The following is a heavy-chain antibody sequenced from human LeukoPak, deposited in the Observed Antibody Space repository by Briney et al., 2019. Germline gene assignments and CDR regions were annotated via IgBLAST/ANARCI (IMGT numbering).Heavy chain of an antibody. J-gene: IGHJ4*02. CDR1: GGSISSSSYY. V-gene: IGHV4-61*03. CDR3: ARETSLAGFASGLGFNY. D-gene: IGHD6-19*01. Sequence: SETLSLTCTVSGGSISSSSYYWGWIRQPPGKGLEWIGYVYGSGYTNYNPSLNRRVTMSIDTSKNHFSLKLTSVTAADTATYYCARETSLAGFASGLGFNYWGQGIPVTVSS. CDR2: VYGSGYT.